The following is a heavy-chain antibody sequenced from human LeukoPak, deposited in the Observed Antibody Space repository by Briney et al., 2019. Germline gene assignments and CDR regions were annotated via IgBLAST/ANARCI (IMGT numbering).Heavy chain of an antibody. CDR2: IYSGGST. J-gene: IGHJ4*02. CDR1: GFTVSSNY. Sequence: GGSLRLSCAASGFTVSSNYMSWVRQAPGKGLEWVSVIYSGGSTYYADSVKGRFTISRDNSKNTLYLQMNSPRAEDTAVYYCARDQSRGYSGYHFDYWGQGTLVTVSS. D-gene: IGHD5-12*01. V-gene: IGHV3-66*01. CDR3: ARDQSRGYSGYHFDY.